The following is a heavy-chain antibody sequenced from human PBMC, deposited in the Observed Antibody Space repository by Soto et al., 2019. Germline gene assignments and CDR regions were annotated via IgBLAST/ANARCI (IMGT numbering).Heavy chain of an antibody. CDR2: IWYDGSNK. CDR3: ARVSGAEQQLVPFPYYYYYYLDV. V-gene: IGHV3-33*01. Sequence: PGGSLRLSCAASGFTFSSYGMHWVRQAPGKGLEWVAVIWYDGSNKYYADSVKGRFTISRDNSKNTLYLQMNSLRAEDTAVYYCARVSGAEQQLVPFPYYYYYYLDVWGKGTTVTVSS. CDR1: GFTFSSYG. D-gene: IGHD6-13*01. J-gene: IGHJ6*03.